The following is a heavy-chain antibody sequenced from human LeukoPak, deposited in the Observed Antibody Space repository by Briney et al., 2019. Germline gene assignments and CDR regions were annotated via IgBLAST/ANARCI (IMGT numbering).Heavy chain of an antibody. Sequence: SETLSLTCAVYGGSFSGYYWSWIRQPPGKGLEWIGEINHSGSTNYNPSLKSRVTISVDTSKNQFSLKLSSVTAADTAVYYCARGRVVPAAIPGRGFARYFDYWGQGTLVTVSS. V-gene: IGHV4-34*01. CDR2: INHSGST. CDR1: GGSFSGYY. D-gene: IGHD2-2*01. J-gene: IGHJ4*02. CDR3: ARGRVVPAAIPGRGFARYFDY.